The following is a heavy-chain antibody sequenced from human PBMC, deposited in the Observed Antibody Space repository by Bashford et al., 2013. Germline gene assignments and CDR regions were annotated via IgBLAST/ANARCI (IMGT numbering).Heavy chain of an antibody. J-gene: IGHJ4*02. V-gene: IGHV3-21*04. Sequence: VRQAPGKGLEWVSSISSSSSYIYYAGSVKGRFTISRDNARNSLYLQMNSLRAEDTAVYYCASLHDSTLQAFGYWGQGTLVTVSS. CDR3: ASLHDSTLQAFGY. D-gene: IGHD3-22*01. CDR2: ISSSSSYI.